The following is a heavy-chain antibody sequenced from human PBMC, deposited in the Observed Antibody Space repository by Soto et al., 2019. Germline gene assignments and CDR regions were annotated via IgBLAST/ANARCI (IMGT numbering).Heavy chain of an antibody. V-gene: IGHV1-69*01. CDR3: ARFGVVPAEDYYYYYGMDV. D-gene: IGHD2-2*01. CDR2: IIPIFGTA. Sequence: QVQLVQSGAEVKKPGSSVKVSCKASGGTFSSYAISWVRQAPGQGLEWMGGIIPIFGTANYAQKFQGRVTITADESTSTAYMELSSLRSEDTAVHYCARFGVVPAEDYYYYYGMDVWGQGTTVTVSS. J-gene: IGHJ6*02. CDR1: GGTFSSYA.